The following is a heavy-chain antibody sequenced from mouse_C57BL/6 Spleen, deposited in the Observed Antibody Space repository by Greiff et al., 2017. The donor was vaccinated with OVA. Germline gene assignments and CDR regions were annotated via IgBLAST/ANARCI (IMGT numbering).Heavy chain of an antibody. Sequence: EVQLVESGGGLVKPGGSLKLSCAASGFTFSDYGMHWVRQAPEKGLEWVAYISSGSSTIYYADTVKGRFTISRDNAKNTLFLQMTSLRSEDTAMYYCARDLTGTFWYFDVWGTGTTVTVSS. J-gene: IGHJ1*03. CDR2: ISSGSSTI. CDR1: GFTFSDYG. V-gene: IGHV5-17*01. D-gene: IGHD4-1*01. CDR3: ARDLTGTFWYFDV.